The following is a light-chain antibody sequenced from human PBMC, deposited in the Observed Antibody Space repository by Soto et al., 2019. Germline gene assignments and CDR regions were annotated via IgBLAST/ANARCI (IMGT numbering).Light chain of an antibody. CDR2: DTD. CDR1: TGAVTSGHY. J-gene: IGLJ2*01. Sequence: QAVVTQEPSLTVSPGGTVTLTCGSSTGAVTSGHYPYWFQQKSGQAPRTLIYDTDIKHSWTPARFSGSLLGGKAALTLSGSQPDDEAYYYCLLSYSGARGFGGGTKLTVL. V-gene: IGLV7-46*01. CDR3: LLSYSGARG.